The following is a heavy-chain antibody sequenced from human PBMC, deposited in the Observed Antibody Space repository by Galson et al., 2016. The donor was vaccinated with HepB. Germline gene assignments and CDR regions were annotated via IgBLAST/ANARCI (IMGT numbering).Heavy chain of an antibody. V-gene: IGHV3-53*01. J-gene: IGHJ4*02. CDR1: GFTVTNNY. Sequence: SLRLSCAASGFTVTNNYMTWVRQAPGKGLEWVSIIYSGGSTYFADSVKGRFTISRDNSKNTLYLQMNSLRAEDTAVYYCARARRGYFDYWGQGTLVTVSS. CDR2: IYSGGST. CDR3: ARARRGYFDY. D-gene: IGHD3-10*01.